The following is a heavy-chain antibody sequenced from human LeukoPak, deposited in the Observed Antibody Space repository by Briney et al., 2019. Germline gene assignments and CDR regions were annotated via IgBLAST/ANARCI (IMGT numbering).Heavy chain of an antibody. CDR2: ISYDTSNK. CDR1: GFTFSTYA. J-gene: IGHJ4*02. V-gene: IGHV3-30-3*01. D-gene: IGHD3-3*01. CDR3: ARGAYDFWSGIDY. Sequence: GGSLRLSCAASGFTFSTYAMHWVRQAPGKGLEWVAVISYDTSNKYYADSVKGRFTISRDNSKNTLYLQMNSLRAEDTAVYCCARGAYDFWSGIDYWGQGTLVTVSS.